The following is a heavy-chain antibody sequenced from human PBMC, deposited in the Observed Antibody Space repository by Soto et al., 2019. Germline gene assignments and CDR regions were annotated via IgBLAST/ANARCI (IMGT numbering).Heavy chain of an antibody. CDR1: GYTFTSYG. J-gene: IGHJ5*02. CDR3: ARVQASAGTFNWFDP. CDR2: ISAYNGNT. Sequence: QVQLVQSGAEVKKPGASVKVSCKASGYTFTSYGISWVRQAPGQGLAWMGWISAYNGNTNYAQKRQGRANRTTDTATSTAYMELRSLRSDDTAVYYCARVQASAGTFNWFDPGGQGTLVPVSS. V-gene: IGHV1-18*01. D-gene: IGHD6-13*01.